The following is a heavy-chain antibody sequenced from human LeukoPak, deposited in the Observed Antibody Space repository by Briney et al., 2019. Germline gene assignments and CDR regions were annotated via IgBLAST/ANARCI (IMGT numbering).Heavy chain of an antibody. Sequence: GGSLRLSCAASGFTVSSNYMNWVRQAPGKGLEWVSVIYGGGNIYYADSVKGRFTISRDNSKNTLYLQMNSLRAEDTAVYYCARGAGYSYPYYFDYWGQGTLVTVSS. J-gene: IGHJ4*02. D-gene: IGHD5-24*01. V-gene: IGHV3-53*01. CDR1: GFTVSSNY. CDR2: IYGGGNI. CDR3: ARGAGYSYPYYFDY.